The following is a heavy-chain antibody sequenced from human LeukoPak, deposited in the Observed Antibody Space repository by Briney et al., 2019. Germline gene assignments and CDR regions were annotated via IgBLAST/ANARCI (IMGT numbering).Heavy chain of an antibody. J-gene: IGHJ3*02. D-gene: IGHD4-17*01. CDR3: AKGMFGYGDYGDAFDI. CDR2: IIGSGGST. CDR1: GFTFSSYA. Sequence: GGSLRLSCAASGFTFSSYAMSWGRQAPGKGRGWGSAIIGSGGSTYYADSVKGRFTISRDNSKNTLYLQMNSLRAEDTAVYYCAKGMFGYGDYGDAFDIWGQGTMVTVSS. V-gene: IGHV3-23*01.